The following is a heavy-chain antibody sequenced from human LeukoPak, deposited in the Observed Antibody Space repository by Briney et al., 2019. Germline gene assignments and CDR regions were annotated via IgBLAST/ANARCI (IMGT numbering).Heavy chain of an antibody. CDR2: IYYSGST. V-gene: IGHV4-59*01. CDR3: ARGMVLRFLEWLTEPHYNWFDP. Sequence: PSETLSLTCTVSGGSISSYYWSWIRQPPGEGLEWIGYIYYSGSTNYNPSLKSRVTISVDTSKNQFSLKLSSVTAADTAVYYCARGMVLRFLEWLTEPHYNWFDPWGQGTLVTVSS. J-gene: IGHJ5*02. CDR1: GGSISSYY. D-gene: IGHD3-3*01.